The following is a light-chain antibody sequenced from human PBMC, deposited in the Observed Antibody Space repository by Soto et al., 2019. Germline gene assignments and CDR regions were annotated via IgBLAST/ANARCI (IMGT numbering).Light chain of an antibody. CDR3: SSYSSSNTLVV. J-gene: IGLJ2*01. CDR2: DVS. V-gene: IGLV2-14*01. Sequence: SALTQPASVSGSPGQSITISCTGTSNDVGGYKYVSWYQQYPGIAPKLIIYDVSDRPSGVSSRFSGSKSGNTASLTISGLQAEDEADYYCSSYSSSNTLVVFGGGTKLTVL. CDR1: SNDVGGYKY.